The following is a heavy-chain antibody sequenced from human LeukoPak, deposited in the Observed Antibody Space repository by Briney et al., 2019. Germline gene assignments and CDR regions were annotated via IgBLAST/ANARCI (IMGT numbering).Heavy chain of an antibody. V-gene: IGHV3-21*01. J-gene: IGHJ4*02. CDR3: AFYFLTGYYTDY. Sequence: GRSLRLSCAASGFTFSSYSMNWVRQAPGKGLEWVSSISSSSSYIYYADSVKGRFTISRDNAKNSLYLQMNSLRADDTAVYYCAFYFLTGYYTDYWGQGTLVTVSS. CDR1: GFTFSSYS. D-gene: IGHD3/OR15-3a*01. CDR2: ISSSSSYI.